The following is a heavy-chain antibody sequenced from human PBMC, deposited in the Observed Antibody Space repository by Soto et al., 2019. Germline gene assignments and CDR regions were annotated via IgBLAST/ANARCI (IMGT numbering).Heavy chain of an antibody. D-gene: IGHD2-2*01. Sequence: QVQLQESGPGLVKPSETLSLTCTVSGGSLSSYYWSWIRQPPGKGLEWFGYIYHSGSTNYNPSLRNRVTISVDTSKNQCSRKLSSVPAAETAVYYCAGEARGNIVVVPAAKIDAFDIWGQGTMVTVSS. CDR2: IYHSGST. V-gene: IGHV4-59*01. CDR1: GGSLSSYY. J-gene: IGHJ3*02. CDR3: AGEARGNIVVVPAAKIDAFDI.